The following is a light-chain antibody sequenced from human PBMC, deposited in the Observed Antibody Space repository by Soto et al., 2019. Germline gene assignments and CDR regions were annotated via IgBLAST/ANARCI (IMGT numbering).Light chain of an antibody. CDR3: QQLNSFPYT. J-gene: IGKJ2*01. CDR1: QSLSSW. CDR2: DAS. V-gene: IGKV1-5*01. Sequence: DIQMTQSPSPLSASVGDGVSLTCRASQSLSSWLAWYQQKPGKAPKLLIYDASTLESGVPSRSSGSGSATEFTLTISSLQPDDFATYYCQQLNSFPYTFGQGTKLEIK.